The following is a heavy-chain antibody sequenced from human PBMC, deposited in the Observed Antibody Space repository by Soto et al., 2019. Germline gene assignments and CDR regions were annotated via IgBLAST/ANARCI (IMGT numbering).Heavy chain of an antibody. Sequence: SLRLSCAASGFTFSSYAMHWVRQAPGKGLEWVAVISYDGSNKYYADSVKGRFTISRDNSKNTLYLQMNSLRAEDTAVYYCAGQQWRSIDAFDIWGQGTMVTVSS. J-gene: IGHJ3*02. D-gene: IGHD6-19*01. V-gene: IGHV3-30-3*01. CDR3: AGQQWRSIDAFDI. CDR2: ISYDGSNK. CDR1: GFTFSSYA.